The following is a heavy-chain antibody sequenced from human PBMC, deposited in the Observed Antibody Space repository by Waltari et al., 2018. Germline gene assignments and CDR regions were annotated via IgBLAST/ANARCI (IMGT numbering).Heavy chain of an antibody. CDR3: ARDNRHCYGSGGFPFES. D-gene: IGHD3-10*01. CDR2: IWYDGNKK. CDR1: GFTFSTYG. Sequence: QVQLVESGGGVVQPGRSLRPSCGASGFTFSTYGVHWVRQAPGKVVAWGAGIWYDGNKKDYGDSVKGRFTSSRDNSKNTLALQRDSVRVDETAVYDCARDNRHCYGSGGFPFESWGQGTLVTGSS. J-gene: IGHJ4*02. V-gene: IGHV3-33*01.